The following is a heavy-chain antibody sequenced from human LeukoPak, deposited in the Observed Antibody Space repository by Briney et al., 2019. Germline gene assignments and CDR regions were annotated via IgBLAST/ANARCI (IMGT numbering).Heavy chain of an antibody. CDR3: ARGLPSIAAAGLLYNWFDP. J-gene: IGHJ5*02. V-gene: IGHV4-59*12. Sequence: SETLSLTCTVSGGSISSYYWSWIRQPPGKGLEWIGYIYYSGSTNYNPSLKSRVTISVDTSKNQFSLKLSSVTAADTAVYYCARGLPSIAAAGLLYNWFDPWGQGTLVTVSS. CDR1: GGSISSYY. CDR2: IYYSGST. D-gene: IGHD6-13*01.